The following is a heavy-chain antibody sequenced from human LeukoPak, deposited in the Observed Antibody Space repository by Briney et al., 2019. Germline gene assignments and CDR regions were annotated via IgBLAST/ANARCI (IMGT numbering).Heavy chain of an antibody. D-gene: IGHD3-10*01. CDR2: ISYDGSNK. CDR1: GFTFSSYA. CDR3: ARDLRGYYGSGSYSPVFDY. V-gene: IGHV3-30*04. J-gene: IGHJ4*02. Sequence: GGSLRLSCAACGFTFSSYAMHWVRQAPGKGLGWVAVISYDGSNKYYADSVKGRFTISRDNSKNTLYLQMNSLRAEDTAVYYCARDLRGYYGSGSYSPVFDYWGQGTLVTVSS.